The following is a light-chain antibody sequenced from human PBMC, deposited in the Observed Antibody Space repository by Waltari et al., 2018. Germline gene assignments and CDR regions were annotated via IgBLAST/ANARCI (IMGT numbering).Light chain of an antibody. V-gene: IGKV3-20*01. Sequence: EIVLTQSPGTLSLSPGESATLSCRASQSVSSGYLAWYQQEPGQAPRLLIYGASNRAAGIPDRFSGGGSGTDFTLTISRLEPEDFAVYYCQHYRSSPPPFGQGTNVEIK. CDR2: GAS. J-gene: IGKJ1*01. CDR1: QSVSSGY. CDR3: QHYRSSPPP.